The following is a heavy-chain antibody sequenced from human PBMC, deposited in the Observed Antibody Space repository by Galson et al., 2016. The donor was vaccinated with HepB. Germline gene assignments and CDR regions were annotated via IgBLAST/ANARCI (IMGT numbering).Heavy chain of an antibody. CDR2: IWFDGRKA. CDR1: GFSFSTYA. J-gene: IGHJ4*02. V-gene: IGHV3-33*06. D-gene: IGHD2-2*02. Sequence: SLRLSCAASGFSFSTYAMHWVRQAPGKGLEWVGVIWFDGRKAKYVDSVKGRFTISRDSSNNTLYLQMNSLRAEDTAIYFCAKDISALVLPAAIDYWGQGTLVTVSS. CDR3: AKDISALVLPAAIDY.